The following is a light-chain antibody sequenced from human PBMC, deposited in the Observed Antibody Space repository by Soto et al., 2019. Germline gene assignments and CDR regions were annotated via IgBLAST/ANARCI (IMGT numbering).Light chain of an antibody. CDR3: SSLASSSTPWV. J-gene: IGLJ3*02. Sequence: QLVLTQPASVSGSPGQSITISCTGTSSDVGAYNYVSWYQHHPGKAPKVMIYGVSNRPSGVSNRFSGSKSGNTASLTISGLQAEDEADYYCSSLASSSTPWVFGGGTKLTVL. CDR2: GVS. CDR1: SSDVGAYNY. V-gene: IGLV2-14*01.